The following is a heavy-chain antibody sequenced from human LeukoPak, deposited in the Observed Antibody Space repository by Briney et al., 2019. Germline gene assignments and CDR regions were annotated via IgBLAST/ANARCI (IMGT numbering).Heavy chain of an antibody. J-gene: IGHJ4*02. D-gene: IGHD6-19*01. V-gene: IGHV3-30*02. CDR3: ARGERYMWLAFDY. Sequence: PGGSLRLSCAASGCTFSHYGMHWVRQAPGKGLEWGAYIRYDESDKYYADSVKGRFTISRDNAKNSLYLQMNSLRAEDTAVYYCARGERYMWLAFDYWGQGTLVTVSS. CDR1: GCTFSHYG. CDR2: IRYDESDK.